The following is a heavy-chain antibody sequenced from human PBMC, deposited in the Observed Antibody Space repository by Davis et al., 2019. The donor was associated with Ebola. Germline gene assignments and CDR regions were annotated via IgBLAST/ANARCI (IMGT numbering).Heavy chain of an antibody. J-gene: IGHJ4*02. D-gene: IGHD4-17*01. CDR3: ARGAYGDYFEY. CDR1: GGSISSGGYS. CDR2: IYDSGST. Sequence: PSETLSLTCVVSGGSISSGGYSCSWIRQPPGKGLEWIAYIYDSGSTFSNPSPKSRVMISVDTSKNQFSLKLSSVTAADTAVYYCARGAYGDYFEYWGQGTLVTVSS. V-gene: IGHV4-30-4*07.